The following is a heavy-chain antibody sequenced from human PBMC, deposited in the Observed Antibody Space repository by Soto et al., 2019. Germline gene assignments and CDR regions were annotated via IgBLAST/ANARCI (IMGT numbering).Heavy chain of an antibody. CDR3: ARHVARGVAFDI. CDR1: GGSISSYY. Sequence: PSETLSLTCTVSGGSISSYYWSWIRQPPGKGLEWIGYIYYSGSTNYNPSLKSRVTISVDTSKNQFSLKLSSVTAADTAVYYCARHVARGVAFDIWGQGTMVTVSS. J-gene: IGHJ3*02. V-gene: IGHV4-59*08. CDR2: IYYSGST. D-gene: IGHD2-21*01.